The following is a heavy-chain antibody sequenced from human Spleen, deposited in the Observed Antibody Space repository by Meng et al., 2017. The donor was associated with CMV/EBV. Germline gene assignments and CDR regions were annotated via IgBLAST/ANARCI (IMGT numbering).Heavy chain of an antibody. Sequence: GESLKISCAASGFTFSSFSMNWVRQAPGRGLEWISYISSDMSTIYYSDSMRGRFIVSRDNAKNSLYLQMNSLRAEDTAVYYCVRGEWVDSWGQGTRVTVSS. CDR1: GFTFSSFS. V-gene: IGHV3-48*04. CDR3: VRGEWVDS. J-gene: IGHJ4*02. D-gene: IGHD1-26*01. CDR2: ISSDMSTI.